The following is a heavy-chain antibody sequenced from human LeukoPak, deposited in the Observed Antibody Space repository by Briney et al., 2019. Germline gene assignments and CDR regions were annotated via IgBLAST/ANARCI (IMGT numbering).Heavy chain of an antibody. CDR2: ISGSGSAI. CDR3: ARQRGYGYFDF. D-gene: IGHD2-15*01. J-gene: IGHJ4*02. V-gene: IGHV3-48*04. Sequence: GGSLRLSCAVSGLTFRTVWMSWVRQAPGKGLEWVSYISGSGSAIYSADSVNGRFTISRDNAENSLYLQMNSLRAEDTAVYYCARQRGYGYFDFWGQGTLVTVSS. CDR1: GLTFRTVW.